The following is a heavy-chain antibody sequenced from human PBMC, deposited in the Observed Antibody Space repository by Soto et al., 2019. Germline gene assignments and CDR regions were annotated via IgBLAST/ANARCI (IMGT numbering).Heavy chain of an antibody. CDR1: GFTFSSYA. D-gene: IGHD3-3*01. CDR3: AKDGRFLEWLLSHDAFDI. J-gene: IGHJ3*02. V-gene: IGHV3-23*01. Sequence: EVQLLESGGGLVQPGGSLRLSCAASGFTFSSYAMSWVRQAPGKGLEWVSAISGSGGSTYYADSVKGRFTISRDNSKNKLYLQMNSLRAEDTAVYYCAKDGRFLEWLLSHDAFDIWGQGTMVTVSS. CDR2: ISGSGGST.